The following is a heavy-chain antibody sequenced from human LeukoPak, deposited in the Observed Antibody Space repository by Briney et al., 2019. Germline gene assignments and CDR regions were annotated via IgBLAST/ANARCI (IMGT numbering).Heavy chain of an antibody. Sequence: GGSLRLSCAASGFTFSSYAMSWVRQAPGKGLEWVSAISGSGGSTYYADSVKGRFTISRDNSKNTLYLQMNSLRAKDTAVYYCAKEDMVRGVIGGVGAFDIWSQGTMVTVSS. CDR2: ISGSGGST. V-gene: IGHV3-23*01. J-gene: IGHJ3*02. CDR3: AKEDMVRGVIGGVGAFDI. CDR1: GFTFSSYA. D-gene: IGHD3-10*01.